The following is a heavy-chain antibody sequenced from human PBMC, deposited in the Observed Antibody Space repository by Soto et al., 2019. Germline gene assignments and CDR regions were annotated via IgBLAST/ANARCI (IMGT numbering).Heavy chain of an antibody. D-gene: IGHD3-22*01. CDR1: GGTFSSYA. CDR3: ASLRTPHYYDSSGYLDY. Sequence: QVQLVQSGAEVKKPGSSVKVSCKASGGTFSSYAISWVRQAPGQGLEWMGGIIPIFGTANYAQKFQGRVTITADKSTSTAYMELSSLRSEDTAVYYCASLRTPHYYDSSGYLDYLGQGTLVTVSS. V-gene: IGHV1-69*06. J-gene: IGHJ4*02. CDR2: IIPIFGTA.